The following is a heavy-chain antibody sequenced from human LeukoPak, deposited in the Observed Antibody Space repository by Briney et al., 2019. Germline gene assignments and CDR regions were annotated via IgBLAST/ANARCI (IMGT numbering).Heavy chain of an antibody. V-gene: IGHV1-2*02. J-gene: IGHJ4*02. D-gene: IGHD6-19*01. CDR3: ARGLWLVQFTDY. CDR1: GYTFTGYY. Sequence: ASVKVSCKASGYTFTGYYMHWVRQAPGQGLEWMGWINPNCGGTNYAQKFQGRVTMTRDTSISTAYMELCRLRSDDTAVYYCARGLWLVQFTDYWGQGTLVTVSS. CDR2: INPNCGGT.